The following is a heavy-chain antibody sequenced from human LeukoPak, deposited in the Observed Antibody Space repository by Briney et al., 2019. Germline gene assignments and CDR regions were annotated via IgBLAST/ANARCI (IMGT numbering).Heavy chain of an antibody. D-gene: IGHD3-22*01. CDR2: ISGSGGTT. Sequence: GGSLRLSCAASGFTFSSYDKSWVRQAPGKGLEWVSVISGSGGTTYYADSVKGRFTISRDNSKNTLYLQMNSLRAEDTAVYYCANSYYYDSSGHYTISNHLDYWGQGTLVTVSS. V-gene: IGHV3-23*01. CDR3: ANSYYYDSSGHYTISNHLDY. CDR1: GFTFSSYD. J-gene: IGHJ4*02.